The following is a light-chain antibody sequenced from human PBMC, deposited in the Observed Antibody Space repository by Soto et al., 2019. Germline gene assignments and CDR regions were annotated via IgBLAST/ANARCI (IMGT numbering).Light chain of an antibody. CDR2: GSS. Sequence: EVVLTQSPGTLSLSPGERATLSCRASQSVTNNYLAWYQQRPGQAPRLLIFGSSDRATGIPDGFSGSGSGTDFTLTISRLEPEDFAVYYCLQYGSSPPYTFGQGTKLEIK. V-gene: IGKV3-20*01. J-gene: IGKJ2*01. CDR3: LQYGSSPPYT. CDR1: QSVTNNY.